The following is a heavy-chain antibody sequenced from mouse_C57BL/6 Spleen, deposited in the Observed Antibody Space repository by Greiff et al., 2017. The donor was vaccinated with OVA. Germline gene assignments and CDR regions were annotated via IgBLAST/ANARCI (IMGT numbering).Heavy chain of an antibody. Sequence: VQLQQSGPELVKPGASVKISCKASGYAFSSSWMNWVKQRPGKGLEWIGRIYPGDGDTNYNGKFKGKATLTADKSSSTAYMQLSSLTSEDSAVYFCARSGTGGAWFAYWGQGTLVTVSA. CDR1: GYAFSSSW. J-gene: IGHJ3*01. V-gene: IGHV1-82*01. CDR3: ARSGTGGAWFAY. D-gene: IGHD4-1*01. CDR2: IYPGDGDT.